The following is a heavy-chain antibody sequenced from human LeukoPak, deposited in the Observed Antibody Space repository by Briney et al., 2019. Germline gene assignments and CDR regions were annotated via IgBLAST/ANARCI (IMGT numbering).Heavy chain of an antibody. CDR2: IKGDGIST. CDR1: GFDFSSNW. J-gene: IGHJ3*02. V-gene: IGHV3-74*01. D-gene: IGHD3-22*01. Sequence: GGSLRLSCAASGFDFSSNWMHWVRHAPGQGLVWVSRIKGDGISTNYADSVKGRFTISRDNSKNTLYLQMNSLRAEDTAVYYCARELFTYYYDSMGAFDIWGQGTMVTVSS. CDR3: ARELFTYYYDSMGAFDI.